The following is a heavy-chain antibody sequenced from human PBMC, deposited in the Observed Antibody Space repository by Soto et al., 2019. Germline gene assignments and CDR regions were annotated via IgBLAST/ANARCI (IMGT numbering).Heavy chain of an antibody. Sequence: QLQLVQSGAEVKKRGSSVRVSCKASGGTFSNAAISWVRQAPGQGLQELGGVIPIYNTAHNKQNFQSRVPITTDESTNTAYMELTGLTSDDTGTYSCARDFVRGNSFGSEAFDIWGQGTMIIVSS. CDR1: GGTFSNAA. D-gene: IGHD3-3*01. CDR2: VIPIYNTA. J-gene: IGHJ3*02. V-gene: IGHV1-69*01. CDR3: ARDFVRGNSFGSEAFDI.